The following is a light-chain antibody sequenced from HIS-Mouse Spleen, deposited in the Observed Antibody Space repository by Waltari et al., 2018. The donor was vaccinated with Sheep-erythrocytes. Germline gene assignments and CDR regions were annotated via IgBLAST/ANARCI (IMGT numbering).Light chain of an antibody. V-gene: IGLV2-8*01. Sequence: QSALTQPPSASGSPGQSVPISCTGTSSAVGGYTYVSWYQQHPGKAPKLMIYEVSTRPSGVPDRFSGSKSGNTASLTVSGLQAEDEADYYCSSYAGSNNWVFGGGTKLTVL. CDR1: SSAVGGYTY. CDR2: EVS. J-gene: IGLJ3*02. CDR3: SSYAGSNNWV.